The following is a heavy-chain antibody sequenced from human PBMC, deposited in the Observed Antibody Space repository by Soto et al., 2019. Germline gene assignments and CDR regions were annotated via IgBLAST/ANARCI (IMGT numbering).Heavy chain of an antibody. Sequence: ASVKSSCKASVYTFTIYGISWVRPAPGQWLERMGWISAYNGNTNYAQKLQGRVTMTTDTSTSTAYMELRSLRSADTAVYYCARVDHWCPNYYDFWSGYYTLEYWGQGTLVTVSS. J-gene: IGHJ4*02. CDR3: ARVDHWCPNYYDFWSGYYTLEY. D-gene: IGHD3-3*01. CDR2: ISAYNGNT. V-gene: IGHV1-18*01. CDR1: VYTFTIYG.